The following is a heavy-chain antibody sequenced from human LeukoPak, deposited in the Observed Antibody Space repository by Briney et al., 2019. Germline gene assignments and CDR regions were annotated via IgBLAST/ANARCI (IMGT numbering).Heavy chain of an antibody. CDR1: GYTFTSYD. J-gene: IGHJ4*02. Sequence: ASVKVSCKASGYTFTSYDINWVRQATGQGLEWMGWMNPNSGNTGYAQKFQGRVTITRNTSISTAYMELSSLRSEDTAVYYCASEVEYCSSTSCPPVQWGQGTLVTVSS. CDR2: MNPNSGNT. CDR3: ASEVEYCSSTSCPPVQ. V-gene: IGHV1-8*03. D-gene: IGHD2-2*01.